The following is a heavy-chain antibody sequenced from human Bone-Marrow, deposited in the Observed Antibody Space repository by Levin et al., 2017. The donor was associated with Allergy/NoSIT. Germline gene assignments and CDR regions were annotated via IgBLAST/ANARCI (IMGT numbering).Heavy chain of an antibody. Sequence: SCAGSGFSFSDYATHWVRQAPGKGLEWVAVVSYDGRNYFYADSVKGRFTISRDISKNMVFLQMNSLRPEDTALYYCARGGGSSWSQLEYWGQGTLVTVSS. CDR2: VSYDGRNY. J-gene: IGHJ4*02. CDR3: ARGGGSSWSQLEY. CDR1: GFSFSDYA. D-gene: IGHD6-13*01. V-gene: IGHV3-30*04.